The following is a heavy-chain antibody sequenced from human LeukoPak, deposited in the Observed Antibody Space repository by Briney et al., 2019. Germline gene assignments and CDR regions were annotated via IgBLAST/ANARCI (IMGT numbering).Heavy chain of an antibody. CDR1: GGSISSHF. J-gene: IGHJ4*02. D-gene: IGHD6-19*01. Sequence: PSETLSLTCTVSGGSISSHFWSWIRQPPGKGLEWIGNIYNSGTTNYNPSLESRVTISVDTSKNQLSLQLTSVTAADTAEYYCTKATQWLAFDYWGRGTLVTVSS. V-gene: IGHV4-59*11. CDR2: IYNSGTT. CDR3: TKATQWLAFDY.